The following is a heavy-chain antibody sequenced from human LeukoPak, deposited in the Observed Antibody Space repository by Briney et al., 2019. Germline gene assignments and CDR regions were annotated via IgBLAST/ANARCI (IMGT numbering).Heavy chain of an antibody. Sequence: PGRSLRLSCAASGFTFSSYAMPWVRQAPGKGLEWVAVISYDGSNKYYADSVKGRFTISRDNSKNTLYLQMNSLRAEDTAVYYCARDGVGATTGWFDPWGQGTLVTVSS. D-gene: IGHD1-26*01. J-gene: IGHJ5*02. V-gene: IGHV3-30-3*01. CDR2: ISYDGSNK. CDR3: ARDGVGATTGWFDP. CDR1: GFTFSSYA.